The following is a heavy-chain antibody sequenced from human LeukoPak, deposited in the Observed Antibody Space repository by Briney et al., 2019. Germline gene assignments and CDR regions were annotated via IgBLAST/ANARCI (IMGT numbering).Heavy chain of an antibody. D-gene: IGHD3-10*01. CDR2: ISGSGGST. CDR1: GFTFSIYA. V-gene: IGHV3-23*01. Sequence: GGSLSLSCAASGFTFSIYAMRWVRQARGRGLEWVSSISGSGGSTYYADSVKGRFTISRDNSKNTLYLQMNSVRAEDTAVYYGAKGKWYGPDAFDVWGQGTMVTVSS. J-gene: IGHJ3*01. CDR3: AKGKWYGPDAFDV.